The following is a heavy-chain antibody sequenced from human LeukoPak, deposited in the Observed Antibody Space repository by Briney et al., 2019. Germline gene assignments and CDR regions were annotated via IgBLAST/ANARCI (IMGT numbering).Heavy chain of an antibody. Sequence: PSETLSLTCTVSGGSISSYYWSWIRQPPGKGLEWIGYIYYSGSTNYNPSLTSRVTISVDTSKNQFSLKLSSVTAADTAVYYCARVLAASGTGFDYWGQGTLVTVSS. J-gene: IGHJ4*02. CDR2: IYYSGST. D-gene: IGHD6-13*01. CDR1: GGSISSYY. CDR3: ARVLAASGTGFDY. V-gene: IGHV4-59*08.